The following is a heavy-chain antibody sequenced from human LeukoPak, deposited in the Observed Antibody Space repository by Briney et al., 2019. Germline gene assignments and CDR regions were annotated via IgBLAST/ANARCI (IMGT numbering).Heavy chain of an antibody. D-gene: IGHD5-18*01. J-gene: IGHJ4*02. CDR3: ARAGIHYYFDN. Sequence: SETLSLTCSVSGGSISSSSHYWDWIRQPPGKGLEWIGSIHYSGSIYYNPSLKSRVTISVDTSKNQFSLKLNSVTAADTAVYYCARAGIHYYFDNWGQGTLVTVSS. CDR1: GGSISSSSHY. V-gene: IGHV4-39*07. CDR2: IHYSGSI.